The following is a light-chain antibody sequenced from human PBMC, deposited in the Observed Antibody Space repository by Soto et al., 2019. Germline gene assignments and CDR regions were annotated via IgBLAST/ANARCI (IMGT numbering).Light chain of an antibody. CDR1: QSVSSN. J-gene: IGKJ1*01. CDR2: DAS. V-gene: IGKV3-15*01. Sequence: PVTVSPGSRATLSCRTSQSVSSNLAWYQQKPGQAPRLIIYDASTRATGVPERFSGSGYGREFTLTIGSLQFEDLAVYSCQPYNVLPPAFGQGTKVDIK. CDR3: QPYNVLPPA.